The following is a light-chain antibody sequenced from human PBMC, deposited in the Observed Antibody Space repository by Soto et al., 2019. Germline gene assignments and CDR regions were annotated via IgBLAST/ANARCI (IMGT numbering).Light chain of an antibody. V-gene: IGKV1-5*01. J-gene: IGKJ1*01. Sequence: DIQMTQSPSTLSASVGDRVTITCRASQSISSWLAWYQQKPGKAPKFLMYDASSLDSGVPSRFSGSGSGTEFTLTISSLQPDDFATYYCQPYNAYPWTVGPGTQVEIK. CDR2: DAS. CDR3: QPYNAYPWT. CDR1: QSISSW.